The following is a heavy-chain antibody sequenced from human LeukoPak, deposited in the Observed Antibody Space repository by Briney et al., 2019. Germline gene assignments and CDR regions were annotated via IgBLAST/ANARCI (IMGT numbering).Heavy chain of an antibody. J-gene: IGHJ4*02. D-gene: IGHD2-2*01. CDR2: INSDGSST. V-gene: IGHV3-74*01. Sequence: PGGSLRLSCAASGFTFSSYWMHCVRQAPGKGLVWVSRINSDGSSTSYADSVKGRFTISRDNAKNTLYLQMNSLRAEDTAVYYCASRPRNCSSTSCYLKGPGYWGQGTLVTVSS. CDR1: GFTFSSYW. CDR3: ASRPRNCSSTSCYLKGPGY.